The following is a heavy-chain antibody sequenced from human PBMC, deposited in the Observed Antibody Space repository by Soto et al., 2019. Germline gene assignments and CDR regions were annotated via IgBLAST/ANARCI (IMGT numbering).Heavy chain of an antibody. Sequence: GASVKVSCKASGGTFSSYAISWVRQAPGQGLEWMGGIIPIFGTASYAQKFQGRVTMTRDTSTSTVYMELSSLRSEDTAVYYCARTHHDYGFNWFDPWGQGTLVTVSS. D-gene: IGHD4-17*01. CDR3: ARTHHDYGFNWFDP. CDR2: IIPIFGTA. V-gene: IGHV1-69*05. J-gene: IGHJ5*02. CDR1: GGTFSSYA.